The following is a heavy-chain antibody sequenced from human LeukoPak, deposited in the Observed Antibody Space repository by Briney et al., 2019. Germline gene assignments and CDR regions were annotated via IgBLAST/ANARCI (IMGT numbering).Heavy chain of an antibody. Sequence: ASVKVSCKASGYTFTGYYMHWVRQAPGQGLEWMGWINPNNGGTNYAQKFQGRVTMTRDTSISTAYMELSRLRSDDTAVYYCARVPAVAGLYTFDYWGQGTLVTVSS. CDR2: INPNNGGT. D-gene: IGHD6-19*01. CDR1: GYTFTGYY. J-gene: IGHJ4*02. CDR3: ARVPAVAGLYTFDY. V-gene: IGHV1-2*02.